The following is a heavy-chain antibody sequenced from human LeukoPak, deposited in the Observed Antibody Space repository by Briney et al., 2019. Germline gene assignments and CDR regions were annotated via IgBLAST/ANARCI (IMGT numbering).Heavy chain of an antibody. V-gene: IGHV4-59*01. Sequence: PSETLSLTCTVSGGSISSYYWSWIRQPPGKGLEWLGYIYYSGSTNYNPSLKSRVTISVDTSKNQFSLKLSSVTAADTAVYYCARLHHTVYYYYMDVWGKGTTVTVSS. CDR2: IYYSGST. CDR1: GGSISSYY. J-gene: IGHJ6*03. D-gene: IGHD1-14*01. CDR3: ARLHHTVYYYYMDV.